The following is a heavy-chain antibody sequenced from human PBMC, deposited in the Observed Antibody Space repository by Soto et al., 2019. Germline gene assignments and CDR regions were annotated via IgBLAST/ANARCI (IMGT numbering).Heavy chain of an antibody. J-gene: IGHJ5*02. Sequence: EVQLVESGGGLVQPGGSLRLSCAASGFTFSSYWMHWVRQAPGKGLVWVSRINSDGSSTSYADSVKGRFTISRDNAKNTLYLQMNSLRAEDTAVYYCARGGYCSGGSCYGVDWFDPWGQGTLVTVSS. V-gene: IGHV3-74*01. D-gene: IGHD2-15*01. CDR1: GFTFSSYW. CDR3: ARGGYCSGGSCYGVDWFDP. CDR2: INSDGSST.